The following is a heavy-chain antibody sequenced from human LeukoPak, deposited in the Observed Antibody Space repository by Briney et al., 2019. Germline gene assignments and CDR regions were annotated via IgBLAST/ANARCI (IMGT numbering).Heavy chain of an antibody. CDR2: ISSSSSYI. V-gene: IGHV3-21*01. CDR3: ARLYGSGSHYYCYMDV. CDR1: GFTFSSYS. D-gene: IGHD3-10*01. J-gene: IGHJ6*03. Sequence: GGSLRLSCAASGFTFSSYSMNWVRQAPGKGLEWVSSISSSSSYIYYADSVKGRFTISRDNAKNSLYLQMNSLRAEDTAVYYCARLYGSGSHYYCYMDVWGQGTTVTVSS.